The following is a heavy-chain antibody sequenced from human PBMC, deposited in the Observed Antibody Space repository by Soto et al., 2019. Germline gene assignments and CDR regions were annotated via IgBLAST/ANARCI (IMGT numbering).Heavy chain of an antibody. CDR3: ARSRDFWSGYSTRDLYYYYYGMDV. J-gene: IGHJ6*02. CDR1: GGTFSSYA. D-gene: IGHD3-3*01. CDR2: IIPIFGTA. V-gene: IGHV1-69*13. Sequence: SVKVSCKASGGTFSSYAISWVRQAPGQGLEWMGGIIPIFGTANYAQKFQGRVTITADESTSTAYMELSSLRSEDTAVYYCARSRDFWSGYSTRDLYYYYYGMDVWGQGTTVTVSS.